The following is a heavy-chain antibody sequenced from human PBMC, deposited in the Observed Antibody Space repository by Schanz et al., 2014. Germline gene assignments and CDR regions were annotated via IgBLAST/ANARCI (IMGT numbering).Heavy chain of an antibody. CDR1: GLNFDYYG. Sequence: QVQLVESGGGVVQPGRSLRLSCATSGLNFDYYGMNWVRQAPGKGLEWVANIGYDGSEKYYVDSVKGRFTISRDNSKDTLYLQMSGLTPEDTAVYYCVGGQNWFDPWGQGTLVTVSS. D-gene: IGHD2-15*01. CDR3: VGGQNWFDP. CDR2: IGYDGSEK. J-gene: IGHJ5*02. V-gene: IGHV3-33*01.